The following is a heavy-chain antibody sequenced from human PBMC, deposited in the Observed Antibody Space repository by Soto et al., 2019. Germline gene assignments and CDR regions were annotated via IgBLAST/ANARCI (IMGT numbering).Heavy chain of an antibody. V-gene: IGHV1-18*01. J-gene: IGHJ6*03. Sequence: ASVKVSCKASGYTFTSYGISWVRQAPGQGLEWMGWISAYNGNTNYAQKLQGRVTMSTDTSTSTAYMELRSLRSDDTAVYYCAREMGQQLVRVGPYYYYYMDVWGKGTTVTVSS. CDR3: AREMGQQLVRVGPYYYYYMDV. D-gene: IGHD6-13*01. CDR2: ISAYNGNT. CDR1: GYTFTSYG.